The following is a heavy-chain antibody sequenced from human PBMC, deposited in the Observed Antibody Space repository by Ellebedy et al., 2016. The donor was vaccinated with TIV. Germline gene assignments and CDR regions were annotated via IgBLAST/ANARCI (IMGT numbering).Heavy chain of an antibody. Sequence: MPSETLSLTCAVHGGSFSGYFWTWIRQPPGKGLEWIGEINHGGSTNYNPSLKSRVSISVDTSKNQFSLKLTSVTAADTAVYYCARVSNLKGADYWGQGTLVTVSS. V-gene: IGHV4-34*01. CDR1: GGSFSGYF. CDR3: ARVSNLKGADY. CDR2: INHGGST. J-gene: IGHJ4*02. D-gene: IGHD3-16*01.